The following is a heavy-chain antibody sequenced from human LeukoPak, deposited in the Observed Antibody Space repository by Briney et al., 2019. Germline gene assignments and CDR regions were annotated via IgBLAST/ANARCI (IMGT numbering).Heavy chain of an antibody. Sequence: PSQTLSLTCTVSGGSISSGGYYWSWIRQHPGKGLEWIGYIYYSGSTYYNPSLKSRVTISVDTSKSQFSLKLSSVTAADTAVYYCAREGCSSTSCPNWFDPWGQGTLVTVSS. CDR3: AREGCSSTSCPNWFDP. CDR2: IYYSGST. J-gene: IGHJ5*02. V-gene: IGHV4-31*03. CDR1: GGSISSGGYY. D-gene: IGHD2-2*01.